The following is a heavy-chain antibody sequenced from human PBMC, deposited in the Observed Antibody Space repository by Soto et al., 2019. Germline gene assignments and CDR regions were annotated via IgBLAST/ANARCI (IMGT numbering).Heavy chain of an antibody. J-gene: IGHJ4*02. Sequence: GASVKVSCKASGYTFTSYYMHWVRQAPGQGLEWMGIINPSGGSTSYAQKFQGRVTMTRDTFTSTVYMELSSLRSEDTAVYYCARGALNVLMVYATHYFDYWGQGALVTSPQ. D-gene: IGHD2-8*01. V-gene: IGHV1-46*01. CDR3: ARGALNVLMVYATHYFDY. CDR2: INPSGGST. CDR1: GYTFTSYY.